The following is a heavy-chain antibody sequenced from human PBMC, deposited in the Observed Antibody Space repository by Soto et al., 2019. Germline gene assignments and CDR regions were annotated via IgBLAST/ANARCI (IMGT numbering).Heavy chain of an antibody. Sequence: GESLKISCKGSGYSFTSYWIGWVRQMPGKGLEWMGIIYPGDSDTRYSPSFQGQVTISADKSISTAYLQWSSLKASDTAMYYCARHHSSYCYGMDVWGQGTTVTVSS. V-gene: IGHV5-51*01. D-gene: IGHD6-13*01. CDR1: GYSFTSYW. J-gene: IGHJ6*02. CDR2: IYPGDSDT. CDR3: ARHHSSYCYGMDV.